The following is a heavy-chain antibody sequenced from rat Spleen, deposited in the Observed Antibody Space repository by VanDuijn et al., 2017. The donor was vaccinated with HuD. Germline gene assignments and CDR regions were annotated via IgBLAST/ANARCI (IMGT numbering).Heavy chain of an antibody. J-gene: IGHJ2*01. CDR3: TRSYGGYSSNWFPY. CDR2: IWGDGST. CDR1: GFSLISYA. Sequence: QVQLKESGPGLVQPSQTLSLTCTVSGFSLISYAVNWVRQPPGKGLEWLGGIWGDGSTNYNSALKSRLSISRDTSKRQALLKMTSLQTDDTAIYFCTRSYGGYSSNWFPYWGQGVMVTVSS. V-gene: IGHV2-15*01. D-gene: IGHD1-11*01.